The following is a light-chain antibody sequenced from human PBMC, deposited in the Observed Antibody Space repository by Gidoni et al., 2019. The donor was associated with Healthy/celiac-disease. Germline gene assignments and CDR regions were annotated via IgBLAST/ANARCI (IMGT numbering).Light chain of an antibody. CDR2: AAS. Sequence: IQLTQSPSSRSASVGDRVTITCRASQGMSSYLAWYQQKPGKAPKLLIYAASTLQSGVTSRFSGSGSVTDFTLTISRLQPEDFSTYHCQQLRGTFGGGTKVEIK. V-gene: IGKV1-9*01. J-gene: IGKJ4*01. CDR3: QQLRGT. CDR1: QGMSSY.